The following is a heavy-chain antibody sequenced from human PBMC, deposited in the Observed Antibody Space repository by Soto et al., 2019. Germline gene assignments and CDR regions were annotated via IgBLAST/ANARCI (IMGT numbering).Heavy chain of an antibody. D-gene: IGHD3-10*01. V-gene: IGHV1-8*01. Sequence: ASVKVSCKASGYTFTSYDIYWVRQATGQGLEWMGWMNPNTGNSAYAQKFQGRVTVTSDTSINTVRMELSSLRSEDTAVYYCAREPTYYYGSGNVWGQGTLVTVSS. CDR1: GYTFTSYD. CDR2: MNPNTGNS. J-gene: IGHJ4*02. CDR3: AREPTYYYGSGNV.